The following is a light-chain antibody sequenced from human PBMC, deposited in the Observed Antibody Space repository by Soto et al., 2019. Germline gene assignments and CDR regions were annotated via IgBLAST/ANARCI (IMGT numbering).Light chain of an antibody. Sequence: EIQMTQSPSSLSASVGDRVTITCRASQSISSYLNWYQQKPGKAPKLLIYAASSLRSGVPSTFSGSRSGTEYTLTISTLQPEVFATYYCQQSYSTPLTFGGGTKVEIK. J-gene: IGKJ4*01. CDR2: AAS. CDR3: QQSYSTPLT. V-gene: IGKV1-39*01. CDR1: QSISSY.